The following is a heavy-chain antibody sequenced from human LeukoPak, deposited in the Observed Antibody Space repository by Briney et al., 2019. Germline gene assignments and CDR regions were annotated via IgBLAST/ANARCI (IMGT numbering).Heavy chain of an antibody. CDR1: GFTFSNYG. Sequence: GRSLRLSCAASGFTFSNYGMHWVRQAPGKGLEWVAILWYDGSNKYYADSVKGRFTISRDNSKNTLYLQMNSLRAEDTAVYYCAKDKGNWGFDYWGQGTLVTVSS. J-gene: IGHJ4*02. V-gene: IGHV3-33*06. CDR2: LWYDGSNK. D-gene: IGHD7-27*01. CDR3: AKDKGNWGFDY.